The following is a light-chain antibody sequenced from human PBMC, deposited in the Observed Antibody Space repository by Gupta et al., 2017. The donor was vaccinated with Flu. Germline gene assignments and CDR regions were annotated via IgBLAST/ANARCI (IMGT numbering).Light chain of an antibody. CDR2: GAS. V-gene: IGKV3-20*01. J-gene: IGKJ4*01. CDR3: QQRET. Sequence: EIVLTQSPGTLSLSPGERATLSCRASQSVSSSYLAWYQQKPGQAPRLLIYGASSRATGIPDRFSGSGSGTDFTLTISRLEPEDFAGYYGQQRETFGGGTKVEIK. CDR1: QSVSSSY.